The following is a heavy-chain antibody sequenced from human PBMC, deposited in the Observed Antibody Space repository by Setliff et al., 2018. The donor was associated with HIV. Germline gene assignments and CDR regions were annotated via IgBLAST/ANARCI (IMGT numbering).Heavy chain of an antibody. CDR1: GDSISSDFY. CDR2: IYHSGNT. CDR3: ARARSAWYNVRPYYFDL. Sequence: SQTLSLTCTVSGDSISSDFYWGWIRQPPGKGLEWIGSIYHSGNTYYMPSLQSRVTISVDMSKNQFSLKLSSVTAADTALYYCARARSAWYNVRPYYFDLWGQGTPVTVSS. D-gene: IGHD6-19*01. V-gene: IGHV4-38-2*02. J-gene: IGHJ4*02.